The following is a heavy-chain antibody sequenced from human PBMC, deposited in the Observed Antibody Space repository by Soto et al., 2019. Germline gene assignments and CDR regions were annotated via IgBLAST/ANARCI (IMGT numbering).Heavy chain of an antibody. Sequence: ASVKVSCKASGYTFTSYAMHWVRQAPGQRLEGMGWINAGNGNTKYSQKFQGRVTITRDTSASTAYMELSSLRSEDTAVYYCARERLGIVVVPAAFTKYNWFDPWGQGTLVTVSS. V-gene: IGHV1-3*01. CDR3: ARERLGIVVVPAAFTKYNWFDP. CDR1: GYTFTSYA. J-gene: IGHJ5*02. CDR2: INAGNGNT. D-gene: IGHD2-2*01.